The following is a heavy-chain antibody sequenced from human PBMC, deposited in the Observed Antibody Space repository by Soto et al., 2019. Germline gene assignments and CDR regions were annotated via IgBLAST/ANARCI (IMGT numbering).Heavy chain of an antibody. CDR2: ISYDGSNK. V-gene: IGHV3-30*18. D-gene: IGHD2-15*01. CDR3: AKDLGDSVVVVAATSAFDI. CDR1: GFTFSSDG. J-gene: IGHJ3*02. Sequence: PGGSLRLSCAASGFTFSSDGMHWVCQVPGKGLAWVAVISYDGSNKYYADSVKGRFTICRDNSKNTLYLQMNSLRAEDTAVYYCAKDLGDSVVVVAATSAFDIWGQGTMFTV.